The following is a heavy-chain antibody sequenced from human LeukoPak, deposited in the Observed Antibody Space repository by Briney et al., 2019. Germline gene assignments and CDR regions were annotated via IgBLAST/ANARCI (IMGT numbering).Heavy chain of an antibody. CDR1: GFTFSGSA. CDR2: IRSKANSYAT. CDR3: TSIYGSGSYWGSDY. V-gene: IGHV3-73*01. Sequence: GGSLRLSCAASGFTFSGSAMHWVRQASGKGLEWVGRIRSKANSYATAYAASVKGRFTISRDDSKNTAYLQMNSLKTEDTAVYYCTSIYGSGSYWGSDYWGQGTLVTVSS. J-gene: IGHJ4*02. D-gene: IGHD3-10*01.